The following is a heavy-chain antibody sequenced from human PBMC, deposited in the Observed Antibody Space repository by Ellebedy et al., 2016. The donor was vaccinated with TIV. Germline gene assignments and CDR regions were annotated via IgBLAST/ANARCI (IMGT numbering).Heavy chain of an antibody. CDR1: ELTVTSNF. J-gene: IGHJ3*02. D-gene: IGHD3-10*01. V-gene: IGHV3-66*01. CDR2: IAIDSTT. Sequence: GGSLRLSCAASELTVTSNFMSWVRQAPGKGLAWVSTIAIDSTTYYAASVKVRFTISSDNSKNTLDIQMNSLTAEDTAVYYCARETYNDVDLKLWGIFDIWGQGTMVTVSS. CDR3: ARETYNDVDLKLWGIFDI.